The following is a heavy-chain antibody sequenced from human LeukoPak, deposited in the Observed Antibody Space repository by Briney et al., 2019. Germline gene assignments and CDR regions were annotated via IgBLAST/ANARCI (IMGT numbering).Heavy chain of an antibody. D-gene: IGHD2-15*01. Sequence: PGGSLRLSCAASGFTFNSYAMSWVRQAPGRGLEWVSLISGSGDTAYYADSVKGRFTNSRDNSKNTLYLQMSSLRAEDTAVYYCAKDDCSGGSCYSSGNDAFDIWGQGTMVTVSS. CDR1: GFTFNSYA. J-gene: IGHJ3*02. CDR3: AKDDCSGGSCYSSGNDAFDI. CDR2: ISGSGDTA. V-gene: IGHV3-23*01.